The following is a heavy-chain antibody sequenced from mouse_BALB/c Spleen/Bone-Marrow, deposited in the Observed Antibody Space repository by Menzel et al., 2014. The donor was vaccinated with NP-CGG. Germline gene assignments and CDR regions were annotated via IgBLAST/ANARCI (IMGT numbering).Heavy chain of an antibody. V-gene: IGHV1-54*01. Sequence: VQVVESGAELVRPGTSVKVSCKASGYAFTNYLIEWVKQRPGQGLEWIGVINPGSGGTNYNEKFKGKATLTADKSSSTAYMQLSCLTSDDSAVYFCARRELGEFDYWGQGTTLTVSS. CDR3: ARRELGEFDY. J-gene: IGHJ2*01. D-gene: IGHD4-1*01. CDR1: GYAFTNYL. CDR2: INPGSGGT.